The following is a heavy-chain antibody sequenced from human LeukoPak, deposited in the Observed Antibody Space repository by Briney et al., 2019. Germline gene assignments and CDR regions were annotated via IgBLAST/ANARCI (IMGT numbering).Heavy chain of an antibody. CDR2: ISWNSGSI. V-gene: IGHV3-9*01. CDR3: SRDLRGRDDY. J-gene: IGHJ4*02. CDR1: GFSFNSDW. D-gene: IGHD5-24*01. Sequence: PGGSLRLSCAASGFSFNSDWMDWVRQAPGKGLEWVSGISWNSGSIGYADSVKGRFTISRDNAKNTLYLQMNSLRAEDTAVYYCSRDLRGRDDYWGQGILVIVSS.